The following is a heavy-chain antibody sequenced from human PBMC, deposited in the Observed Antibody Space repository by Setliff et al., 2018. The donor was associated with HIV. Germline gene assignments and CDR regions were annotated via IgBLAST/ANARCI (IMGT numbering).Heavy chain of an antibody. V-gene: IGHV1-2*04. D-gene: IGHD3-22*01. CDR3: ARGPRGYDSSYYFDY. CDR2: INLNSGGT. Sequence: ASVKVSCKASGYTFSGYYMHWVRQAPGQGLEWMGWINLNSGGTNYAQKFQGWVTMTRDTSIITAYMQLDRLGSDDTAVYYCARGPRGYDSSYYFDYWSQGTLVTVSS. J-gene: IGHJ4*02. CDR1: GYTFSGYY.